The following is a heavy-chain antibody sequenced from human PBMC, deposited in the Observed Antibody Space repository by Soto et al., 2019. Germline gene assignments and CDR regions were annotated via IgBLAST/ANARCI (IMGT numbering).Heavy chain of an antibody. V-gene: IGHV3-48*01. J-gene: IGHJ4*02. CDR3: ARDRGYYDSSGYPLFDY. CDR2: ISGSSSSI. Sequence: GGSLRLSCAASGFPFSSYSMNWVRQAPGKGLEWVSYISGSSSSIYYADSVKGRFTISRDNAMNSVHLQMNSLRAEDTAVYYCARDRGYYDSSGYPLFDYWGQGTLVTVSS. D-gene: IGHD3-22*01. CDR1: GFPFSSYS.